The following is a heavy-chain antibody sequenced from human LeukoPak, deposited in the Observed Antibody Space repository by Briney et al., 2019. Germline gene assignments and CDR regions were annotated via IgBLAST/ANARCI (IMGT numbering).Heavy chain of an antibody. CDR3: ARYWYYYDSSGYLGIDC. CDR2: IYTSGST. V-gene: IGHV4-4*07. CDR1: GGSISSYY. J-gene: IGHJ4*02. Sequence: SETLSLTCTVSGGSISSYYWSWIRQPAGKGLEWIGRIYTSGSTNYNPSLKSRVTMSVDTSKNQFSLKLSSVTAADTAVYYCARYWYYYDSSGYLGIDCWGQGTLVTVSS. D-gene: IGHD3-22*01.